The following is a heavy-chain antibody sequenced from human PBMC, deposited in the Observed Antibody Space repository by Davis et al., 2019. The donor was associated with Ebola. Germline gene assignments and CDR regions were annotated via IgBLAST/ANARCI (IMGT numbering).Heavy chain of an antibody. V-gene: IGHV4-59*12. D-gene: IGHD3-10*01. J-gene: IGHJ4*02. Sequence: SETLSLTCTVSGGYFSGFYWSWIRQSPGKGLEWISYIHYSGNTKYNPSLQSRVVTSIDTSNKQFSLQLSAVTAADTAVYYCARGRGQHAYGFPSSRFDSWGQGIQVTVSS. CDR1: GGYFSGFY. CDR3: ARGRGQHAYGFPSSRFDS. CDR2: IHYSGNT.